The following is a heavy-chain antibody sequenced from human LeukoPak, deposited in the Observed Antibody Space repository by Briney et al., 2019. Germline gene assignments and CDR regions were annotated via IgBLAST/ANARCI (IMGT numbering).Heavy chain of an antibody. D-gene: IGHD3-16*01. CDR2: IYYSGST. CDR3: ASRHLRTKGAFDI. J-gene: IGHJ3*02. CDR1: GDSMSSYY. V-gene: IGHV4-59*08. Sequence: PSETLSLTCTVSGDSMSSYYWSWIRQPPGKGLEWIGHIYYSGSTDYNPSLKSRLTISVDTSKNQFSLQLSSVTAAATAVYFCASRHLRTKGAFDIWGQGTMVTVSS.